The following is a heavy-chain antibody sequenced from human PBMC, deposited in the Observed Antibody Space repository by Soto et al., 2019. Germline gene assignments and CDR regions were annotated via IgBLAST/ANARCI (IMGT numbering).Heavy chain of an antibody. D-gene: IGHD3-16*02. CDR1: GFTFDDYA. J-gene: IGHJ3*02. Sequence: GGSLRLSCAASGFTFDDYAMHWVRQAPGKGLEWVSGISWNSGSIGYADSVKGRFTISRDNAKNSLYLQMNSLRAEDTALYYCAKDIGWGSYRYKPTGAFDIWGQGTMVTVSS. CDR3: AKDIGWGSYRYKPTGAFDI. V-gene: IGHV3-9*01. CDR2: ISWNSGSI.